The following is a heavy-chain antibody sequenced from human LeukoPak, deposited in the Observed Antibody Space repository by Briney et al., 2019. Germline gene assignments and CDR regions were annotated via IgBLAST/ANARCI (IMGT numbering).Heavy chain of an antibody. J-gene: IGHJ6*04. Sequence: GRSLRLSCAASGFTFSRFGMPWVRQAPGKGLEWVAVIWYDGSNKYYEDFVKGRFTISRDNSQNTLYLQMNSLRVEDTAVYYCARANYGSGSNYYYGLDVWGEGTTVTVSS. CDR2: IWYDGSNK. CDR1: GFTFSRFG. V-gene: IGHV3-33*01. CDR3: ARANYGSGSNYYYGLDV. D-gene: IGHD3-10*01.